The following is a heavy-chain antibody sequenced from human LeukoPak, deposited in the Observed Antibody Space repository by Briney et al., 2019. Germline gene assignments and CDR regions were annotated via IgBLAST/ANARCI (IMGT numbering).Heavy chain of an antibody. D-gene: IGHD1-14*01. V-gene: IGHV3-53*01. CDR3: ARAPELYYSDY. CDR2: IYSGGST. CDR1: GFTVSSNY. Sequence: QAGGSLRLSCAASGFTVSSNYMSWVRQAPGKGLEWVSVIYSGGSTYYADSVKGRFTISRDNSKNTLYLQMNSLRAEDTAVYYCARAPELYYSDYWGQGTLVTVSS. J-gene: IGHJ4*02.